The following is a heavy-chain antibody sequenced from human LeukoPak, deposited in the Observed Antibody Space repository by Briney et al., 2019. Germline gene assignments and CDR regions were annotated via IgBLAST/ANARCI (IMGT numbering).Heavy chain of an antibody. CDR1: GFTFSSYG. CDR2: IWYDGSNK. V-gene: IGHV3-33*06. CDR3: AKDTRYCGGDCYFDY. D-gene: IGHD2-21*02. J-gene: IGHJ4*02. Sequence: GRSLRLSCAASGFTFSSYGMHWVRQAPGKGLEWVAVIWYDGSNKYYADSVRGRFTISRDNSKNTLYLQMNSLRAEDTAVYYCAKDTRYCGGDCYFDYWGQGTLVTVSS.